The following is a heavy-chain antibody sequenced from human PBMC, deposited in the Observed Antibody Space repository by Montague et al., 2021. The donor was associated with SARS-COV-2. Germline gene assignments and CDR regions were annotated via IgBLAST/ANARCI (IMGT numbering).Heavy chain of an antibody. CDR2: IDWDDDK. D-gene: IGHD3-9*01. CDR1: GFSRSTSGMC. CDR3: ARRTYDILTGYAYGMDL. Sequence: PALVKPTQTLTLTCTFSGFSRSTSGMCVSWIRQPPGKALEWLARIDWDDDKYYSTSLKTRLTISKDTSKNQVVLTMTNMDPVDTATYYCARRTYDILTGYAYGMDLWGQGTTVTVSS. J-gene: IGHJ6*02. V-gene: IGHV2-70*11.